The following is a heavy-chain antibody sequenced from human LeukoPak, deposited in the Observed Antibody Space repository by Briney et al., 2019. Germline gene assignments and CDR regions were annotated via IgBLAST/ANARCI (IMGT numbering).Heavy chain of an antibody. V-gene: IGHV3-23*01. CDR2: ISGSGGST. D-gene: IGHD3-22*01. Sequence: GGSLRLSCAASGFTFSSYAMSWVRQAPGKGLEWVSAISGSGGSTYYADSVKGRFTISRDNSKNTLYLQMNSLRAEDTAVYYCAKHPLHYCDSSGYLDYWGQGTLVTVS. CDR1: GFTFSSYA. CDR3: AKHPLHYCDSSGYLDY. J-gene: IGHJ4*02.